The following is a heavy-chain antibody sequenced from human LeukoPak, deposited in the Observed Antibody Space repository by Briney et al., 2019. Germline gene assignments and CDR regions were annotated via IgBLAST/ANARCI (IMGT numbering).Heavy chain of an antibody. Sequence: GGSLRLSCAASGFTFSNYAMSWVRQAPGKGLEWVANIKQDGSEKYYVDSVKGRFTISRDNAKNSLYLQMNSLRAEDTAVYYCARAAGSGWYPDYWGQGTLVTVSS. V-gene: IGHV3-7*01. CDR2: IKQDGSEK. J-gene: IGHJ4*02. D-gene: IGHD6-19*01. CDR1: GFTFSNYA. CDR3: ARAAGSGWYPDY.